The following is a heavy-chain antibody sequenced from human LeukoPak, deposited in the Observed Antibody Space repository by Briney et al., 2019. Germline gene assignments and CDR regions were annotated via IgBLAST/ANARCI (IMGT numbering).Heavy chain of an antibody. CDR3: ARLGYCGGDCYSSELDY. Sequence: GESLKISCKGSGYSFTSYWIGWVRQMPGKGLEWMGIIYPGDSDTRYSPSFQGQVTISADKSISTVYLQWSSLKASDTAMYYCARLGYCGGDCYSSELDYWGQGTLVAVSS. CDR2: IYPGDSDT. V-gene: IGHV5-51*01. D-gene: IGHD2-21*02. J-gene: IGHJ4*02. CDR1: GYSFTSYW.